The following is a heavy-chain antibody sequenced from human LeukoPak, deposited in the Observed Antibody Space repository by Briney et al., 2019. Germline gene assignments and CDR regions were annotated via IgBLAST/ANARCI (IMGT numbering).Heavy chain of an antibody. CDR2: IYYSGST. CDR1: GGSISSSSYY. Sequence: SETLSLTCTVSGGSISSSSYYWGWIRQPPGKGLEWIGSIYYSGSTYYNPSLKSRVTISVDTSKNQFSLKLSSVTAADTAVYYCAREARSGYYYMDVWGKGTTVTISS. CDR3: AREARSGYYYMDV. V-gene: IGHV4-39*02. D-gene: IGHD3-10*01. J-gene: IGHJ6*03.